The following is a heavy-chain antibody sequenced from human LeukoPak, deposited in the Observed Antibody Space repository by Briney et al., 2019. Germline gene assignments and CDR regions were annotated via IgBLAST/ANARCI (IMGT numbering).Heavy chain of an antibody. CDR2: ISTYNGNT. D-gene: IGHD1-26*01. CDR1: GYTFTNYG. J-gene: IGHJ4*02. CDR3: AGGAYIGSYRALDY. V-gene: IGHV1-18*01. Sequence: GASVKVSCKGSGYTFTNYGFNWVRQAPGQGLEWMGWISTYNGNTDYAQKLQGRVTMTTDTSTSTAYMELRSLRSDDTAVYYCAGGAYIGSYRALDYWGQGTLVTVSS.